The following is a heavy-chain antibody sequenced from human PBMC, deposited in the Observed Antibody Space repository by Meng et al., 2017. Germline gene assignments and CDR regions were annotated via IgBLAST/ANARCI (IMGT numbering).Heavy chain of an antibody. D-gene: IGHD4-17*01. CDR2: INPNSGGT. J-gene: IGHJ4*02. CDR1: GYTFTSYD. V-gene: IGHV1-2*06. Sequence: QVQLVQSGAEGKKPGASVKVSCKASGYTFTSYDINWVRQATGQGLEWMGRINPNSGGTNYAQKFQGRVTMTRDTSISTAYMELSRLRSDDTAVYYCYGDYSQGPNWGQGTLVTVSS. CDR3: YGDYSQGPN.